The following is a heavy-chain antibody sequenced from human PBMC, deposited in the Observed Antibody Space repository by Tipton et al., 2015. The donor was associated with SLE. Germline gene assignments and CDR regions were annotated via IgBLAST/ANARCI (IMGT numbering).Heavy chain of an antibody. CDR2: VFYSGNT. Sequence: TLSLTCTVSGGSISTTDHYWGWIRQPPGKGLEWIGSVFYSGNTYYNESLQSRVTISIDTSKNHFSLKLYSVTAADTAVYYCVPRQVDFDHWGQGTLVSVSS. CDR3: VPRQVDFDH. J-gene: IGHJ4*02. D-gene: IGHD2-15*01. CDR1: GGSISTTDHY. V-gene: IGHV4-39*07.